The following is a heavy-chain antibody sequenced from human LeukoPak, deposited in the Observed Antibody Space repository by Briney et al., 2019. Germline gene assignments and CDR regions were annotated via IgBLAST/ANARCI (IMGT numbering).Heavy chain of an antibody. D-gene: IGHD5/OR15-5a*01. CDR3: AKDRVSPFDY. CDR1: GFIFSSYS. CDR2: ISSSSSYI. V-gene: IGHV3-21*04. J-gene: IGHJ4*02. Sequence: GGSLRLSCVASGFIFSSYSMNWVRPAPGKGLEWVSPISSSSSYIYYAHSVKGRFNISRDNSKNTLYLQMNSLRAEDTAVYYCAKDRVSPFDYWGQGTLVTVSS.